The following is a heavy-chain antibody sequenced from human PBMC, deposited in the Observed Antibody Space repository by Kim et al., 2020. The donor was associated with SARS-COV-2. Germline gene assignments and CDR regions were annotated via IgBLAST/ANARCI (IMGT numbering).Heavy chain of an antibody. V-gene: IGHV3-53*01. CDR3: ARRYFGMDV. Sequence: GTTKYADSVKGRFTISRDSSKNTVYLQMNSLRAEDTALYYCARRYFGMDVWGQGTTVTVS. J-gene: IGHJ6*02. CDR2: GTT.